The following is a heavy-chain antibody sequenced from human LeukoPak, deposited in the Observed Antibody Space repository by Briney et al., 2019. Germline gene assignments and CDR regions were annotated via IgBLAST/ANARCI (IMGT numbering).Heavy chain of an antibody. V-gene: IGHV1-8*01. CDR3: ERALSWTSESYYYMDV. J-gene: IGHJ6*03. CDR1: GYTFTTNG. D-gene: IGHD3/OR15-3a*01. CDR2: MNANSGNT. Sequence: ASVKVSCKASGYTFTTNGINWVRQATGQGLEWMGWMNANSGNTGYAQKIQGRVTMTKNTSITTAYMELSSLRSEDTAVYCCERALSWTSESYYYMDVWGKGTTVTVSS.